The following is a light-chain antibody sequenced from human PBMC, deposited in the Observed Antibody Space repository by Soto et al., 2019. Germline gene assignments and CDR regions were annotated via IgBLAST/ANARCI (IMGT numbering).Light chain of an antibody. V-gene: IGKV1-39*01. J-gene: IGKJ5*01. CDR1: QTIRKY. CDR2: TAS. CDR3: QQSYSTPPIT. Sequence: QMTQPPSSLSASVGDNVTITCRASQTIRKYLNWYQQKPPKAPKLLIYTASRLHSGVPSRFSGSGSETDFTLTINNLQPEDFATYYCQQSYSTPPITFGHGTRLEI.